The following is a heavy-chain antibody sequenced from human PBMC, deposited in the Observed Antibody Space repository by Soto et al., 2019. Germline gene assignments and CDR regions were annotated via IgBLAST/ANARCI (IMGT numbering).Heavy chain of an antibody. CDR2: VSHDGLAQ. J-gene: IGHJ4*02. CDR3: AKETIEVGGPNYFDY. CDR1: GFTFSRYG. D-gene: IGHD6-19*01. Sequence: QVQLMESGGGVVQPGTSLRLLCEGAGFTFSRYGMHWVRQAPGMGLEWVAVVSHDGLAQYYGDSVKGRFTISRDNSQNTLYLQMNNLSTEDTAIYYCAKETIEVGGPNYFDYWCQGTLGTVSS. V-gene: IGHV3-30*18.